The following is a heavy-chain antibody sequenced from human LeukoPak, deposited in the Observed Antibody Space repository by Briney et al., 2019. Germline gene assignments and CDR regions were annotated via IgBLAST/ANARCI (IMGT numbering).Heavy chain of an antibody. V-gene: IGHV3-21*01. D-gene: IGHD5-24*01. CDR1: GFTFSTYR. Sequence: PGGSLRLSCVVSGFTFSTYRMNWVRQAPGKGLEWVSSISNSNNYIHYADSIKGRFTISRDNSKNSLYLEMNSLRADDTAVYYCARVGEDVEMTPIPLDFWGQGTLVTVSS. CDR3: ARVGEDVEMTPIPLDF. CDR2: ISNSNNYI. J-gene: IGHJ4*02.